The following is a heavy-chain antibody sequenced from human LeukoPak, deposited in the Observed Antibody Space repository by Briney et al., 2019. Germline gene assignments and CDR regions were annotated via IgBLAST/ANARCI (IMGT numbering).Heavy chain of an antibody. J-gene: IGHJ5*02. Sequence: PSETLSLTCTVSGGSISSYYWSWIRQPPGKGLEWIGYIYYSGSTNYNPSLKSRVTISVDTSKNQFSLKLSSVTAADTAVYYFARASSYDYVWGSYRSTDNWFDPWGQGTLVTVSS. V-gene: IGHV4-59*01. CDR2: IYYSGST. CDR3: ARASSYDYVWGSYRSTDNWFDP. D-gene: IGHD3-16*02. CDR1: GGSISSYY.